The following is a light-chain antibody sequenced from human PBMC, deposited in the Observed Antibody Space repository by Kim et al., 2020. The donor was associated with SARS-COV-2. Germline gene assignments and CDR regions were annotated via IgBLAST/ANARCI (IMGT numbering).Light chain of an antibody. CDR2: AAS. J-gene: IGKJ3*01. CDR3: QQSYITPFT. V-gene: IGKV1-39*01. Sequence: ASVGVGVTGTCRTTQSISSHLDLYQQEPGSAPKLLISAASTLRVGAKARFSGSGSETDFTLTISSLQPEDFATYFCQQSYITPFTFGPGTKVDIK. CDR1: QSISSH.